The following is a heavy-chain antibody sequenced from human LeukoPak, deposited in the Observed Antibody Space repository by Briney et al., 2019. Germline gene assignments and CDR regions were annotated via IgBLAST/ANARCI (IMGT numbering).Heavy chain of an antibody. Sequence: PGGSLRLSCAASGFTFSSYAMHWVRQAPGKGLEWVAVISDDGSNKYYADSVKGRFTISRDNSKNTLYLQMNSLRAEDTAVYYCTREIIYCSGGSCYGWFDPWGQGTLVTVSS. CDR1: GFTFSSYA. V-gene: IGHV3-30-3*01. D-gene: IGHD2-15*01. CDR2: ISDDGSNK. CDR3: TREIIYCSGGSCYGWFDP. J-gene: IGHJ5*02.